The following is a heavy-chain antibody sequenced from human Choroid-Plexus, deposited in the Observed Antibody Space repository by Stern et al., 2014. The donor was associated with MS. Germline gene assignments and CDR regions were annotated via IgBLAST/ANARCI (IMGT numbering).Heavy chain of an antibody. CDR1: GFTFGSCA. J-gene: IGHJ5*02. CDR3: AKDRHYLTYFFDH. Sequence: VQLVEYGGGLVQPGRPLRLYCVASGFTFGSCAMHWVRQAPGKGLEWVAGVSCDGSNKYYADSVKGRFTISRDNSQNTLYMQMSSLRPEDTAVYYCAKDRHYLTYFFDHWGQGSLVTVSS. D-gene: IGHD2/OR15-2a*01. V-gene: IGHV3-30*18. CDR2: VSCDGSNK.